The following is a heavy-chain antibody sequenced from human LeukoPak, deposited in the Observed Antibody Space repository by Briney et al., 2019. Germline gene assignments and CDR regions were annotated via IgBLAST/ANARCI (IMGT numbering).Heavy chain of an antibody. D-gene: IGHD4-17*01. J-gene: IGHJ3*02. Sequence: SETLSLTCTVSGGSISSYYWSWIRQHPGKGLEWIGYIYYSGSTYYNPSLKSRVTISVDTSKNQFSLKLSSVTAADTAVYYCACNYGDYVDAFDIWGQGTMVTVSS. CDR2: IYYSGST. CDR1: GGSISSYY. V-gene: IGHV4-59*06. CDR3: ACNYGDYVDAFDI.